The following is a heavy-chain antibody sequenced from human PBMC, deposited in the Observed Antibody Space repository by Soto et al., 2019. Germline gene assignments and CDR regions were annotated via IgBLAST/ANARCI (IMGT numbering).Heavy chain of an antibody. J-gene: IGHJ4*02. CDR3: ARVLAVAGTPLDY. CDR1: GGTFSSYA. CDR2: IIPIFGTA. Sequence: SVKVSCKASGGTFSSYAISCVRQAPGQGLEWMGGIIPIFGTANYAQKFQGRVTITADESTSTAYMELSSLRSEDTAVYYCARVLAVAGTPLDYWGQGTLVTVSS. V-gene: IGHV1-69*13. D-gene: IGHD6-19*01.